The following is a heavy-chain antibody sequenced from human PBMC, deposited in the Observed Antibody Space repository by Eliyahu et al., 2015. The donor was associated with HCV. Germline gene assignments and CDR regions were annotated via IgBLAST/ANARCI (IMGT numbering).Heavy chain of an antibody. CDR1: GGSITTYX. V-gene: IGHV4-59*01. CDR2: IHYSGST. CDR3: ASGGGGIAVTGTGGWFDP. Sequence: QVQLQESGPGLVKPSETLSLTCTVSGGSITTYXGSWIRQPPGKGLEWIGYIHYSGSTNYNPSLKSRVTISVDTSKNQFSLNLTSVTAADTAMYYCASGGGGIAVTGTGGWFDPWGQGTLVTVSS. J-gene: IGHJ5*02. D-gene: IGHD6-19*01.